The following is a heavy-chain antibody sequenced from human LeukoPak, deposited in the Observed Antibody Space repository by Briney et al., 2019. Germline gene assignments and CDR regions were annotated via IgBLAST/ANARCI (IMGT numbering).Heavy chain of an antibody. CDR1: GFSLTTSRGG. D-gene: IGHD3-16*02. Sequence: SGPTLVNPTQTLTLTCTFSGFSLTTSRGGGGWVRQPPVKALERPALTHWDDDKRYSPSLKSRLTITKDTSKNQVVLTMTNMDPVDTATYYCAHSSYDYVWGSYRLLRFDYWGQGTLVTVSS. V-gene: IGHV2-5*02. J-gene: IGHJ4*02. CDR3: AHSSYDYVWGSYRLLRFDY. CDR2: THWDDDK.